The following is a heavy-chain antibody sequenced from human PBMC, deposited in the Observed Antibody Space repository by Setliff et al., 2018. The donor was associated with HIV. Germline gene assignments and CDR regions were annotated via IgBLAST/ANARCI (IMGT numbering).Heavy chain of an antibody. J-gene: IGHJ4*02. Sequence: GGSLRLSCAASGFTFDDYGMNWVRQAPGKGLEWVSSISSSSSYIYYADSVKGRFTISRDNSRNTLYLQMKSLRAEDTAVYYCAKDQAIVPTAIDYWGQETLVTVSS. V-gene: IGHV3-21*04. D-gene: IGHD2-2*01. CDR1: GFTFDDYG. CDR2: ISSSSSYI. CDR3: AKDQAIVPTAIDY.